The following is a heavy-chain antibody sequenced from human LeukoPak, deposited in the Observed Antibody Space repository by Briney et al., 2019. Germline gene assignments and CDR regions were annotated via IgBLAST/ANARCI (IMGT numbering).Heavy chain of an antibody. D-gene: IGHD5-12*01. J-gene: IGHJ4*02. Sequence: GASVKVSCKASGYTFTSYGISWVRQATGQGLEWMGWMNPNSGNTGYAQKFQGRVTITRNTSISTAYMELSSLRSEDTAVYYCARGSAWIGDFDYWGQGTLVTVSS. CDR3: ARGSAWIGDFDY. CDR2: MNPNSGNT. CDR1: GYTFTSYG. V-gene: IGHV1-8*03.